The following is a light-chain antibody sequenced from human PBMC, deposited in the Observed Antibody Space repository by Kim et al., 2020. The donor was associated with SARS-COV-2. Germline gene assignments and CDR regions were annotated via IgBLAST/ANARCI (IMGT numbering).Light chain of an antibody. V-gene: IGLV3-1*01. J-gene: IGLJ2*01. CDR3: QVWDGSSVV. CDR2: EDT. CDR1: SLGDKY. Sequence: SYELTQPLSVSVSPGQTASITCSGDSLGDKYACWYQQKPGQSPVLVMYEDTKRPSMIPERFSGSNSGNTATLTISGTQAMDEADYYCQVWDGSSVVFGGG.